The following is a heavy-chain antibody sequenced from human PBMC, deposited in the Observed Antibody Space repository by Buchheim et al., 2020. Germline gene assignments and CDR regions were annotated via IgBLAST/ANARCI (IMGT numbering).Heavy chain of an antibody. CDR1: GGSISSYY. D-gene: IGHD3-9*01. Sequence: QVQLQESGPGLVKPSETLSLTCSVSGGSISSYYWSWIRQPPGKGLEWIGFIYYSGRTNYNPSLKCRVTISVDTSKNQFSLKLSSVTAADTAVYYCARGTRDILTGYETFDPWGQG. CDR2: IYYSGRT. J-gene: IGHJ5*02. V-gene: IGHV4-59*01. CDR3: ARGTRDILTGYETFDP.